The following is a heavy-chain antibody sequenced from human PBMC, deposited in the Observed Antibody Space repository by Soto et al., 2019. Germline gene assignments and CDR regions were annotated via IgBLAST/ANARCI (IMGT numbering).Heavy chain of an antibody. CDR1: GISFSRYW. CDR3: AVHGDYDAFNF. Sequence: GGSLRLSCAASGISFSRYWTHWVRQAPGKGLEWVSRMGPDGSSTSYADSVKGRFSISRDDAKNTLSLQVNSLRADDTAVYFCAVHGDYDAFNFWGQGTVVTV. CDR2: MGPDGSST. J-gene: IGHJ3*01. D-gene: IGHD4-17*01. V-gene: IGHV3-74*01.